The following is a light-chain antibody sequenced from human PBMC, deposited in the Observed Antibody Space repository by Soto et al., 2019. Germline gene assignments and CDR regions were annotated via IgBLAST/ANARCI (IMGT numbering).Light chain of an antibody. CDR1: QSISSW. V-gene: IGKV1-5*01. J-gene: IGKJ1*01. Sequence: DIQMTQSPSTLSASVGDRVTITCRASQSISSWLAWYQQKPGKAPKLLICDASTLYSGVPSRFSGSGSGTQFTLTISSLQPDDFATYYCQQYNLYPETFGQGTKVDIK. CDR2: DAS. CDR3: QQYNLYPET.